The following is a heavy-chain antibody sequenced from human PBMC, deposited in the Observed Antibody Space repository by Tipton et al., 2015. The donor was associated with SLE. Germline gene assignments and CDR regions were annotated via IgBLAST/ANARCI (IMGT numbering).Heavy chain of an antibody. J-gene: IGHJ6*03. CDR3: AREALYYYYMDV. V-gene: IGHV4-59*12. CDR2: IYYSGST. Sequence: TLSLTCTVSGGSISRYYWSWIRQPPGKGLEWNGYIYYSGSTNYNPSLKSRVTISVDTSKNQFSLKLRSVTAADTAVYYCAREALYYYYMDVWGKGTTVTVSS. CDR1: GGSISRYY.